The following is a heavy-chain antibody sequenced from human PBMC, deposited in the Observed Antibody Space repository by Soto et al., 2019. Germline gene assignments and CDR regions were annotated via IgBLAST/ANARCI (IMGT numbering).Heavy chain of an antibody. V-gene: IGHV3-23*01. J-gene: IGHJ4*02. CDR3: ARTYSSSWSDFDH. CDR1: GFTFSNYA. CDR2: ISGSGGST. Sequence: PGGSLRLSCAASGFTFSNYAVTWVRQAPGKGLEWASTISGSGGSTYYADSVKGRFTISRDNSKNTLYLQMNSLRAEDTAVYYCARTYSSSWSDFDHWGQGTLVTVSS. D-gene: IGHD6-13*01.